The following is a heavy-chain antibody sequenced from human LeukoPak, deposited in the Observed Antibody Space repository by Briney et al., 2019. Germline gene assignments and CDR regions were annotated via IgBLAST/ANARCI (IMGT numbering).Heavy chain of an antibody. J-gene: IGHJ4*02. V-gene: IGHV1-8*03. CDR1: GYTFTGYY. CDR3: ARDSLTGHL. Sequence: GASVKVSCKASGYTFTGYYMHWVRQAPGQGLEWMGWINPNSGNTGYAQKFQGRVTITRNTSISTAYMELSSLRSEDTAVYYCARDSLTGHLWGQGTLVTVSS. CDR2: INPNSGNT. D-gene: IGHD1-14*01.